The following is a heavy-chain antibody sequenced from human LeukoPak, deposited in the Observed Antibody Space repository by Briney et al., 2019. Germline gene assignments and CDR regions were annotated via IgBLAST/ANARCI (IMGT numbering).Heavy chain of an antibody. D-gene: IGHD3-22*01. V-gene: IGHV1-2*02. Sequence: GASVKVSCKASGYTFTGYDMDWVRQAPGQGLEWMGWINPNSGGTNYAQKFQGRVTMTRDTSISTAYMELSRLRSDDTAVYYCARDPYDSSGYFLNAFDIWGQGTMVTVSS. CDR3: ARDPYDSSGYFLNAFDI. J-gene: IGHJ3*02. CDR1: GYTFTGYD. CDR2: INPNSGGT.